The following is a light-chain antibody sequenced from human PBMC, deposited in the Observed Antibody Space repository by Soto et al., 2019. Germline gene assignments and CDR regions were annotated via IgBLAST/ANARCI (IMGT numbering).Light chain of an antibody. Sequence: DIQMTQSPSSLSASVGDRVTITCRASQSISSHLNWYQQKPGKAPKLLICAASTLLSGVPSRFSGSGSGRDFTLTISSLQPEDFATYSCQHSHSAPLTFGGGTKVEIK. V-gene: IGKV1-39*01. CDR1: QSISSH. CDR3: QHSHSAPLT. CDR2: AAS. J-gene: IGKJ4*01.